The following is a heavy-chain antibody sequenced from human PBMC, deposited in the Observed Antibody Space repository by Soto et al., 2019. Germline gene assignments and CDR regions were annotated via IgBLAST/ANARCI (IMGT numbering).Heavy chain of an antibody. D-gene: IGHD6-25*01. Sequence: QVQLVESGGGVVQPGRSLRLSCAASGFTFSSYGMHWVRQAPGKGLEWVAVISYDGSNKYYADSVKGRFTISRDNYKNTLYLQMNSLRAEDTAVYYCAKGGFSGYYYYMDVWGKGTTVTVAS. J-gene: IGHJ6*03. CDR1: GFTFSSYG. CDR2: ISYDGSNK. V-gene: IGHV3-30*18. CDR3: AKGGFSGYYYYMDV.